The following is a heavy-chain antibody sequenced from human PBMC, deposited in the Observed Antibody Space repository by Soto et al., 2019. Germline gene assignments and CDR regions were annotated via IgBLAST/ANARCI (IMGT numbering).Heavy chain of an antibody. CDR2: IYHSGTA. CDR3: SRGVNL. CDR1: GYSITSGDS. D-gene: IGHD2-21*01. Sequence: ETLSLTCAVFGYSITSGDSWGWFRQPPGKGLEWIGTIYHSGTAYYNPSLTSRVTISIDTSKHQFSLTLSSVTAADSAVYYCSRGVNLWGQGSLVTVSS. V-gene: IGHV4-38-2*01. J-gene: IGHJ4*02.